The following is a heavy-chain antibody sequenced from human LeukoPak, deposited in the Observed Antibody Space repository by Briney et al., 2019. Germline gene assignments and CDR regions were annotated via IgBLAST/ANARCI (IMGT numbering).Heavy chain of an antibody. Sequence: PSETLSLTCTVSVGSLIRGGYYWSWIRQCPGKGLEWIGYIYYTGSTYYTPSLKSRVTISIDTANNQFSLKLTSVTAADTAVYYCARVSPMQYYYGMDVWGQGTTVTVSS. CDR3: ARVSPMQYYYGMDV. CDR1: VGSLIRGGYY. J-gene: IGHJ6*02. CDR2: IYYTGST. D-gene: IGHD2-2*01. V-gene: IGHV4-31*03.